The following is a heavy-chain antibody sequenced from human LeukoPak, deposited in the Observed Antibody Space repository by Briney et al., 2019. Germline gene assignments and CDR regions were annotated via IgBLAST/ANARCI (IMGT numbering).Heavy chain of an antibody. Sequence: GGSLRLSCAASGFTFSSYAMHWVRQAPGKGLEWVAVISYDGSNKYYADSVKGRFTISRDNSKNTLYLQMNSLRAEDTAVYYCARDKTPYTAMGQFDYWGQGTLVTVSS. CDR2: ISYDGSNK. J-gene: IGHJ4*02. D-gene: IGHD5-18*01. CDR1: GFTFSSYA. CDR3: ARDKTPYTAMGQFDY. V-gene: IGHV3-30-3*01.